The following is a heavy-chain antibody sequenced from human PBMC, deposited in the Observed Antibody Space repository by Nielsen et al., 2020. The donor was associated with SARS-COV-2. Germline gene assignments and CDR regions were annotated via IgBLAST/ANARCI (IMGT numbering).Heavy chain of an antibody. D-gene: IGHD3-22*01. CDR1: SFTFSRYA. J-gene: IGHJ6*02. CDR3: ARDRPITLRNMDV. CDR2: MSYDARNK. Sequence: GGSLRLSCAASSFTFSRYAMHWVPQAPGKGLEWVAVMSYDARNKYYADSVKGRFTISRDNSKNTLSLQMNSLRTEDTAVYYCARDRPITLRNMDVWGQGTTVTVSS. V-gene: IGHV3-30*04.